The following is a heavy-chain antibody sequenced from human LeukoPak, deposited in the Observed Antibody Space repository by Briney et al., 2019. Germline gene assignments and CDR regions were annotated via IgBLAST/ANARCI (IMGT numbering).Heavy chain of an antibody. J-gene: IGHJ4*02. CDR3: ARVQLKPQWLRESWGLDY. V-gene: IGHV1-18*04. CDR1: GYTFTSYG. CDR2: ISAYNGNT. Sequence: ASVKVSCKASGYTFTSYGISWVRHAPGQGLEWMGWISAYNGNTNYAQKLQGRVTMTTDTSTSTAYMELRSLRSDDTAVYYCARVQLKPQWLRESWGLDYWGQGTLVTVSS. D-gene: IGHD5-12*01.